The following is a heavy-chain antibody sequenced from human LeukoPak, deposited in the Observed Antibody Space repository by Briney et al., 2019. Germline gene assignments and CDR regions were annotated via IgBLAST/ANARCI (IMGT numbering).Heavy chain of an antibody. Sequence: SETLSLTCAVYGGSFSGYYWSWIRQPPGKGLEWIGEINHSGSTNYNPFLKSRVTISVDTSKNQFSLKLSSVTAADTAVYYCARGRSYYDSSGYRYYYYYMDVWGKGTTVTVS. J-gene: IGHJ6*03. V-gene: IGHV4-34*01. CDR3: ARGRSYYDSSGYRYYYYYMDV. D-gene: IGHD3-22*01. CDR2: INHSGST. CDR1: GGSFSGYY.